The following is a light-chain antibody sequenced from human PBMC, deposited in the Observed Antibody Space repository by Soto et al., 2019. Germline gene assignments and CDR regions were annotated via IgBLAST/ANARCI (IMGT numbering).Light chain of an antibody. CDR2: DAS. Sequence: DIQMTQSPSTLSASVGDTVTITCRASQTISGWLAWYQQRPGKAPNLLIFDASTLESGVPSRFSGSGSGTTFTLTISILQSDEFATYYCLQYNGYYRTFGQGTTVEIK. CDR3: LQYNGYYRT. J-gene: IGKJ1*01. CDR1: QTISGW. V-gene: IGKV1-5*01.